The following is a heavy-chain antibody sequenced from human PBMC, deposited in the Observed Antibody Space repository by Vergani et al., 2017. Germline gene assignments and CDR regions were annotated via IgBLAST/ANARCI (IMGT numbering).Heavy chain of an antibody. J-gene: IGHJ3*02. D-gene: IGHD3-22*01. CDR3: ARDHESSGYYRLPRAFDI. Sequence: EVQLVESGGGLVQPGRSLRLSCAASGFTFDDYAMHWVRQAPGKGLEWVSGISWNSGSIGYADSVKGRFTISRDNAKNSLYLQMNSLRAEDPAVYYCARDHESSGYYRLPRAFDIWGQGTMVTVSS. CDR2: ISWNSGSI. CDR1: GFTFDDYA. V-gene: IGHV3-9*01.